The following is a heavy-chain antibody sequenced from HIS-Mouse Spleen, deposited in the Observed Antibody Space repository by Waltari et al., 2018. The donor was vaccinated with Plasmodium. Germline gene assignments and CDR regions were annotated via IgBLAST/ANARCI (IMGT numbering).Heavy chain of an antibody. J-gene: IGHJ3*02. Sequence: SVKVSCKASGYTFTGYYRHWVRQAPGQGLEWMGWINPNSGDTSISTAYMELSRLRSDDTAVYYCARWGVDAFDIWGQGTMVTVSS. CDR2: INPNSG. CDR3: ARWGVDAFDI. D-gene: IGHD3-16*01. CDR1: GYTFTGYY. V-gene: IGHV1-2*02.